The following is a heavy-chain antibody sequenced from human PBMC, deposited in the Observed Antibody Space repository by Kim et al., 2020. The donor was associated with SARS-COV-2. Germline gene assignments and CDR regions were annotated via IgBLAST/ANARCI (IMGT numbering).Heavy chain of an antibody. Sequence: FTISRDNAKNSLYLQMNSLRAEDTAVYYCAREFLITIFGVVIPRGDGMDVWGQGTTVTVSS. V-gene: IGHV3-48*03. CDR3: AREFLITIFGVVIPRGDGMDV. D-gene: IGHD3-3*01. J-gene: IGHJ6*02.